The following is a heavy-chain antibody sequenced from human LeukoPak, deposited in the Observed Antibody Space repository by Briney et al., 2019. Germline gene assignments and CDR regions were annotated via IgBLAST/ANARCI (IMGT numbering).Heavy chain of an antibody. D-gene: IGHD3-10*01. CDR2: ISWNSGSI. CDR1: GFTFDDYA. V-gene: IGHV3-9*01. CDR3: AKGLTMTIVRGVIME. J-gene: IGHJ4*02. Sequence: GGSLRLSCTASGFTFDDYAMHWVRQAPGKGLEWVSGISWNSGSIGYADSVKGRFTISRDNAKNSLYLQMNSLRPEDTALYYCAKGLTMTIVRGVIMEWGQGTLVTVSS.